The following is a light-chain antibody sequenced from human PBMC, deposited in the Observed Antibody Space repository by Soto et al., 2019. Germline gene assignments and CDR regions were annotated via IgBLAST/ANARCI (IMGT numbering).Light chain of an antibody. V-gene: IGKV3-20*01. Sequence: EIVLTQSPGTLSFSAGERSTLSCRASRSVSSSNLAWYQQKRGQAPRLLIYGASSRATGIPDRFSGSGSGTDFTLTISSLEPEDFAVYYCQQYGSPPITFGQGTRLEIK. CDR3: QQYGSPPIT. J-gene: IGKJ5*01. CDR2: GAS. CDR1: RSVSSSN.